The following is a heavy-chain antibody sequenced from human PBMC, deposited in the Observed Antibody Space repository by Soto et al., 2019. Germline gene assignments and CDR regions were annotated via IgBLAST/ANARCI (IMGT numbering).Heavy chain of an antibody. CDR3: ARDFWSGYFYYYYGMDV. J-gene: IGHJ6*02. CDR1: GGTFSSYA. V-gene: IGHV1-69*13. CDR2: IIPIFGTA. D-gene: IGHD3-3*01. Sequence: SVKVSCKASGGTFSSYAISWVRQAPGQGLEWMGGIIPIFGTANYAQKFQGRVTITADESTSTAYMELSSLRSEDTAVYYCARDFWSGYFYYYYGMDVWGQGTTVTVSS.